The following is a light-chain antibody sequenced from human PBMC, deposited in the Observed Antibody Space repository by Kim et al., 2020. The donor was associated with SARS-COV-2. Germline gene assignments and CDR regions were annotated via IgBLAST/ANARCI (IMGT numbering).Light chain of an antibody. J-gene: IGKJ5*01. V-gene: IGKV3-20*01. CDR3: QQFCSSPIT. CDR1: QRVSSSY. CDR2: GAS. Sequence: EIVLTQSPGTLSLSPGERATLSCRASQRVSSSYLAWYQHKPGQAPRLLIYGASSRASGIPDRVSGSGSGTDFTLTISRLEPEDFAVYYCQQFCSSPITFGQGKRLEIK.